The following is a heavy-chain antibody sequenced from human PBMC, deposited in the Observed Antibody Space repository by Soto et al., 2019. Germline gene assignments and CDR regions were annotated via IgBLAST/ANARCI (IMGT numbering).Heavy chain of an antibody. CDR2: ISAYNGNT. J-gene: IGHJ5*02. V-gene: IGHV1-18*01. CDR1: GYTFTSYG. CDR3: ARDYCSGGSCYSYWFDP. Sequence: ASVKVSCKASGYTFTSYGISWVRQAPGQGLEWMGWISAYNGNTNYAQKLQGRVTMTTDTSTSTAYMELRSLRSDDTAVYYCARDYCSGGSCYSYWFDPWGQGTLVTSPQ. D-gene: IGHD2-15*01.